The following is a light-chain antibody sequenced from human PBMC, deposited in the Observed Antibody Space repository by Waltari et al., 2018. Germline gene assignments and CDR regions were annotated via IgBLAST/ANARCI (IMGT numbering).Light chain of an antibody. Sequence: QSVLTQPPSVSGAPGQSVTISCTGGSSNIGADYDVHWYQHLPGTVPTLLIYGNNNRPSGVPARFFGSKSGTSASLAITGLQAEDEADYYCQSYDNRLSVVAFGGGTKVTVL. J-gene: IGLJ3*02. CDR1: SSNIGADYD. CDR3: QSYDNRLSVVA. V-gene: IGLV1-40*01. CDR2: GNN.